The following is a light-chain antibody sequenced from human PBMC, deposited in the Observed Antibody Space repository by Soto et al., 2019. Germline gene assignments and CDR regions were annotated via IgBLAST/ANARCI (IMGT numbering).Light chain of an antibody. Sequence: DIVMTQYPLSLPVTPGEPASISSRSSQSLLHSSGYNFLDWYMQKXGQSPQXLSYLSTNRASGVPDRFSGSASGTDFTLKISRVEAEDVAVYYCMQALQTPITFGQGTRLEIK. CDR2: LST. CDR3: MQALQTPIT. J-gene: IGKJ5*01. V-gene: IGKV2-28*01. CDR1: QSLLHSSGYNF.